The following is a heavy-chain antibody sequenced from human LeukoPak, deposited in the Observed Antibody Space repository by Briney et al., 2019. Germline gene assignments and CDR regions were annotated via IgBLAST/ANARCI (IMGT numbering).Heavy chain of an antibody. J-gene: IGHJ5*02. CDR3: AREGRDNWFDP. CDR2: IYSSGST. CDR1: GGSFSSYY. Sequence: SETLSLTCTASGGSFSSYYWSWIRQPPGKGLEWIWRIYSSGSTNYNASRKNRVTIAVDTSKNQFSLKLSSVTAADTAGYYCAREGRDNWFDPWGQGTLVTVSS. V-gene: IGHV4-4*07. D-gene: IGHD3-10*01.